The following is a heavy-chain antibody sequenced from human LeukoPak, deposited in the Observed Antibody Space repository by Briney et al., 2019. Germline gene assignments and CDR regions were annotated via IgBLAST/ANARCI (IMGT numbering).Heavy chain of an antibody. CDR2: IIPIFGTA. V-gene: IGHV1-69*05. Sequence: SVKVSCKASGGTFSSYAISWVRQAPGQGLEWMGRIIPIFGTANYAQKFQGRVTITTDESTSTAYMELSSLRSEDTAVYYCAREYYGSEYAFDIWGQGTMVTVSS. CDR3: AREYYGSEYAFDI. D-gene: IGHD3-10*01. J-gene: IGHJ3*02. CDR1: GGTFSSYA.